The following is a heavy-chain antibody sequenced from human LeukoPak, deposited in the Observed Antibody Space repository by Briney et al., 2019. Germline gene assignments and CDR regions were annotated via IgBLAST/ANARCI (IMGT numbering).Heavy chain of an antibody. CDR3: ARVGRFLGGDWFDP. CDR1: GGSISSYY. CDR2: IYYSGST. D-gene: IGHD3-3*01. J-gene: IGHJ5*02. V-gene: IGHV4-59*01. Sequence: PSETLSLTCTVSGGSISSYYWSWIRQPPGKGLEWIGYIYYSGSTNYNPSLKSRVTISVDTSKNQFSLKLSSVTAADTAVYYCARVGRFLGGDWFDPWGQGTLVTVSS.